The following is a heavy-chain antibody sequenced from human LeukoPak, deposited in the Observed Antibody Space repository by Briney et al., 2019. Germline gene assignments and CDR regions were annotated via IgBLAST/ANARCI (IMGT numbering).Heavy chain of an antibody. CDR3: AGGRGYSGYDFVFYY. CDR2: INPNSGGT. D-gene: IGHD5-12*01. J-gene: IGHJ4*02. CDR1: GYTFTGYY. V-gene: IGHV1-2*02. Sequence: GASVKVSCKASGYTFTGYYMHWVRQAPGQGLEWMGWINPNSGGTNYAQKFQGRVTMTRDTSISTAYMELSRLRSDDTAVYYCAGGRGYSGYDFVFYYWGQGTLVTVSS.